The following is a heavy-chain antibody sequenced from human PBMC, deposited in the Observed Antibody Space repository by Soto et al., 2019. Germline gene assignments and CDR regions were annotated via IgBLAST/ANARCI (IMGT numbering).Heavy chain of an antibody. D-gene: IGHD2-2*03. V-gene: IGHV3-7*01. CDR3: AKDGYCSSTSCYLYYFDY. CDR1: GFTFSSYW. J-gene: IGHJ4*02. Sequence: SGGSLRLSCAASGFTFSSYWMSWVRQAPGKGLEWVANIKQDGSEKYYADSVKGRFTISRDNSKNTLYLQMNSLRAEDTAVYYCAKDGYCSSTSCYLYYFDYWGQGTLVTVS. CDR2: IKQDGSEK.